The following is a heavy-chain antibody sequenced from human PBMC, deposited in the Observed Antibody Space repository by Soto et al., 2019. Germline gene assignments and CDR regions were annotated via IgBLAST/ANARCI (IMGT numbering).Heavy chain of an antibody. D-gene: IGHD3-3*01. CDR3: AGATSYDFWSGYYYP. CDR1: GGSISSYY. V-gene: IGHV4-59*01. J-gene: IGHJ5*02. Sequence: PSETLSLTCTVSGGSISSYYWSWIRQPTGKGLEWIGYIYYSGSTNYNPSLKSRVTISVDTSKNQFSLKLSSVTAADTAVYYCAGATSYDFWSGYYYPWGQGTLVTVS. CDR2: IYYSGST.